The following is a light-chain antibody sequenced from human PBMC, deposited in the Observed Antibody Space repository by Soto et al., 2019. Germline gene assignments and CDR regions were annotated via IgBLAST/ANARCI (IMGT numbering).Light chain of an antibody. CDR1: QSVSSSY. Sequence: EIVLMQSPGTLSVSPGERATLSCRASQSVSSSYLAWYQQKPGQAPRLLIYGASSRAAGITDRFSGSGSGTHFTLTLSRLEPEDFAVYYGHQYGSSPMFPYGQVTKLE. V-gene: IGKV3-20*01. J-gene: IGKJ2*01. CDR3: HQYGSSPMFP. CDR2: GAS.